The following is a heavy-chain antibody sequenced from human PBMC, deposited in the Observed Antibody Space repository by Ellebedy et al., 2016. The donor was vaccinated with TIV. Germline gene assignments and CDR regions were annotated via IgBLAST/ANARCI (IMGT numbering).Heavy chain of an antibody. CDR3: ARVRGTYAYGMDV. Sequence: PGGSLRLSCAASGLTFSSHSMNWVRQAPGKGLEWVSFIGTTGNTVYYADSVKGRFTISRDNAMNSLYLEMNSLRDEDTAVYYCARVRGTYAYGMDVWGQGTTVTVSS. CDR1: GLTFSSHS. D-gene: IGHD3-16*01. V-gene: IGHV3-48*02. J-gene: IGHJ6*02. CDR2: IGTTGNTV.